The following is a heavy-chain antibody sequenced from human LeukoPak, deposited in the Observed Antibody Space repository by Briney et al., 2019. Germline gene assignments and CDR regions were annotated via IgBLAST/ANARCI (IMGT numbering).Heavy chain of an antibody. CDR3: ARSGTRALTYGMDV. J-gene: IGHJ6*02. V-gene: IGHV1-8*01. CDR1: GYTFTSYD. D-gene: IGHD5-12*01. Sequence: ASVKVSCKASGYTFTSYDINWVRQATGQGLEWMGWMNPNSGNTGYAQKFQGRVTMTRNTSISTAYMELSSLRSEDTAVYYCARSGTRALTYGMDVWGQGTTVTVSS. CDR2: MNPNSGNT.